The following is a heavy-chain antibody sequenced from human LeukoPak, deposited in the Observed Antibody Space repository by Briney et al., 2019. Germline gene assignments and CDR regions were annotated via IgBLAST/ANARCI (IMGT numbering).Heavy chain of an antibody. V-gene: IGHV1-18*01. CDR2: ISAYNGNT. CDR3: ARAKYSGDCDFWSGYYIGGGNWFDP. J-gene: IGHJ5*02. D-gene: IGHD3-3*01. CDR1: GYTFTSYG. Sequence: GASVKVSCKASGYTFTSYGISWVRQAPGQGLEWMGWISAYNGNTNYAQKLQGRVTMTTDTSTSTAYMELRSLRSDDTAVYYCARAKYSGDCDFWSGYYIGGGNWFDPWGQGTLVTVSS.